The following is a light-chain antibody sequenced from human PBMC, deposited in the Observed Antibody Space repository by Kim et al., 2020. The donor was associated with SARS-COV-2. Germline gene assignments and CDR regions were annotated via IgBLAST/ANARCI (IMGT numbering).Light chain of an antibody. CDR1: NIGSKN. CDR3: QVWDSSTAV. Sequence: SYELTQPLSVSVALGQTARITCGGNNIGSKNVHWYQQKPGQAPVLVIYRDSNRPSGIPEQFSGSNSGNTATLTISRAQAGDEADYYCQVWDSSTAVFGGG. V-gene: IGLV3-9*01. J-gene: IGLJ7*01. CDR2: RDS.